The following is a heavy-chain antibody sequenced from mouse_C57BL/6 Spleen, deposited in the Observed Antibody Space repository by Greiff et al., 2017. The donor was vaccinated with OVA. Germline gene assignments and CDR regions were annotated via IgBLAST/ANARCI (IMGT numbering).Heavy chain of an antibody. CDR3: ARGGITTVVATDY. CDR2: IDPSDSYT. D-gene: IGHD1-1*01. CDR1: GYTFTSYW. V-gene: IGHV1-69*01. J-gene: IGHJ2*01. Sequence: VKLQQPGAELVMPGASVKLSCKASGYTFTSYWMHWVKQRPGQGLEWIGEIDPSDSYTNYNQKFKGKSTLTVDKSSSTAYMQLSSLTSEDSAVYYCARGGITTVVATDYWGQGTTLTVSS.